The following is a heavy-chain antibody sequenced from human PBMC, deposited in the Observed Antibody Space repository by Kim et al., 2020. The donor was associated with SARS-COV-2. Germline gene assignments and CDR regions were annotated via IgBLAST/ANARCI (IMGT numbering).Heavy chain of an antibody. CDR1: GGSFSGYY. Sequence: SETLSLTCAVYGGSFSGYYWSWIRQPPGKGLEWIGEINHSGSTNYNPSLKSRVTISVDTSKNQFSLKLSSVTAADTAVYYCARGSIVGALGEGYYYYGMDVWGQGTTVTVSS. CDR3: ARGSIVGALGEGYYYYGMDV. D-gene: IGHD1-26*01. V-gene: IGHV4-34*01. CDR2: INHSGST. J-gene: IGHJ6*02.